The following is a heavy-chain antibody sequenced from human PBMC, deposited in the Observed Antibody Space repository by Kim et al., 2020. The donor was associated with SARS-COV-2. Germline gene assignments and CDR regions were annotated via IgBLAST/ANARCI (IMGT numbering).Heavy chain of an antibody. J-gene: IGHJ6*02. D-gene: IGHD4-17*01. CDR3: ARDRAATVVTDYYYGMDV. CDR1: GFTFSDYY. Sequence: GGSLRLSCAASGFTFSDYYMSWIRPAPGKGLEWVSYISSSGSTIYYADSVKGRFTISRDNAKNSLYLQMNSLRAEDTAVYYCARDRAATVVTDYYYGMDVWGQGTTVTVSS. CDR2: ISSSGSTI. V-gene: IGHV3-11*01.